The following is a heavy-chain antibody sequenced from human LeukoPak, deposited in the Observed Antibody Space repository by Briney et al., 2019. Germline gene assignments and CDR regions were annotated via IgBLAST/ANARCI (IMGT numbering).Heavy chain of an antibody. CDR3: AKSGYYDFPPIDMDV. J-gene: IGHJ6*03. CDR1: GFTFSSYA. D-gene: IGHD3-3*01. Sequence: GGSLRLSCAASGFTFSSYAMSWVRQAPGKGLEWVSAISGSGGSTYYVDSVKGRFTISRDNSKNTLYLQMNSLRAEDTAVYYCAKSGYYDFPPIDMDVWGKGTTVTVSS. CDR2: ISGSGGST. V-gene: IGHV3-23*01.